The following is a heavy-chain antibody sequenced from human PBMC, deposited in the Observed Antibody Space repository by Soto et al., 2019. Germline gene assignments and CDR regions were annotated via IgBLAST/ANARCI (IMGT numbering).Heavy chain of an antibody. CDR1: GYTFTSYG. CDR2: ISAYNGNT. CDR3: ARDRWAYDFWSGYLGSGWFDP. V-gene: IGHV1-18*04. J-gene: IGHJ5*02. Sequence: QVQLVQSGAEVKKPGASVKVSCKASGYTFTSYGISWVRQAPGQGLEWMGWISAYNGNTNYAQKLQGRVTITADTSTSTAYMELRSLRSDDTAVYYCARDRWAYDFWSGYLGSGWFDPWGKGPLVTVSS. D-gene: IGHD3-3*01.